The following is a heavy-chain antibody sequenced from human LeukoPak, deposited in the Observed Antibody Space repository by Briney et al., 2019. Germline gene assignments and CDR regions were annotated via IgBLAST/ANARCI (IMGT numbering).Heavy chain of an antibody. CDR2: INSGGIST. D-gene: IGHD2-8*02. Sequence: ETLSLTCAVYGGSFSGYYWSWVRQAPGKGLEWVSAINSGGISTYYADSVKGRFTISRDNSKNTLYLQMTSLRAEDTAVYYCAKQTDTGGSRGGAFDVWGQGTMVIVSS. CDR1: GGSFSGYY. J-gene: IGHJ3*01. CDR3: AKQTDTGGSRGGAFDV. V-gene: IGHV3-23*01.